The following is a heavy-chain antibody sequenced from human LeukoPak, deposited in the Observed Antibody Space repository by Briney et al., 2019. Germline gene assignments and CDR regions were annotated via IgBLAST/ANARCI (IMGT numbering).Heavy chain of an antibody. J-gene: IGHJ5*02. CDR2: INPSGGST. Sequence: ASVKVSCKASGYTFTSYYMHWVRQAPGQGLEWMGIINPSGGSTSYAQKFQGRVTMTRDMSTSTVYMELSSLRSEDTAVYYCARSRYYYDSSGYYYPWGQGTLVTVSS. V-gene: IGHV1-46*01. CDR3: ARSRYYYDSSGYYYP. D-gene: IGHD3-22*01. CDR1: GYTFTSYY.